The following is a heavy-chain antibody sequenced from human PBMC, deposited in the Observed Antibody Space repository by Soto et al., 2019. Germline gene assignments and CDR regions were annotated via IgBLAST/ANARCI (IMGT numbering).Heavy chain of an antibody. CDR1: GFTFSSYA. D-gene: IGHD5-12*01. CDR3: ASGGGHGWLQPTPLFDY. Sequence: GGSLRLSCAASGFTFSSYAMDWVRQAPGKGLEWVAVISYDGSNKYYADSVKGRFTISRDNSKNTRYLQMNSLRAEDTAVYYCASGGGHGWLQPTPLFDYWGQGTLVTVSS. J-gene: IGHJ4*02. V-gene: IGHV3-30-3*01. CDR2: ISYDGSNK.